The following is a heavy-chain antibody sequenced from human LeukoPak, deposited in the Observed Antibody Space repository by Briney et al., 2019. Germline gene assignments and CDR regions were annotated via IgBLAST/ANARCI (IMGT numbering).Heavy chain of an antibody. CDR2: IRYDGSNK. Sequence: GGSLRLSCAASGFTFSSYGMHWVRQAPGKGLEWVAFIRYDGSNKYYADSVKGRFTISRDNAKNSLYLQMNSLRAEDTAVYYCARYGGTRLREYYMDVWGKGTTVTVSS. J-gene: IGHJ6*03. CDR3: ARYGGTRLREYYMDV. D-gene: IGHD4-23*01. V-gene: IGHV3-30*02. CDR1: GFTFSSYG.